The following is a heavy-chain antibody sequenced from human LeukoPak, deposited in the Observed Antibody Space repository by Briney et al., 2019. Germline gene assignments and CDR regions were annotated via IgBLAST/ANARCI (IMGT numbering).Heavy chain of an antibody. CDR3: ARGGVLLWFGEMIRNYGMDV. J-gene: IGHJ6*02. Sequence: ASVKVSCKASGYTFTGYYMHWVRQAPGQGLEWMGWINPNSGGTNYAQKFQGGVTMTRDTSISTAYMELSRLRSDDTAVYYCARGGVLLWFGEMIRNYGMDVWGQGTTVTVSS. CDR1: GYTFTGYY. D-gene: IGHD3-10*01. V-gene: IGHV1-2*02. CDR2: INPNSGGT.